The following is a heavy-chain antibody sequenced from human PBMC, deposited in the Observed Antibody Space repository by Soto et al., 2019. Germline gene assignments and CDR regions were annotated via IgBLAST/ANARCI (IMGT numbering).Heavy chain of an antibody. J-gene: IGHJ4*02. D-gene: IGHD2-21*01. CDR2: IYYSGST. CDR1: GGSISSSSYY. Sequence: QLQLQESGPGLVKPSETLSLTCTVSGGSISSSSYYWGWIRQPPGKGLEWIGSIYYSGSTYYTPSHKRRVTISVDTSKNQFSLKLSSVTAADTAVYYCARFIVVVIGAVDYWGQGTLVTVSS. V-gene: IGHV4-39*01. CDR3: ARFIVVVIGAVDY.